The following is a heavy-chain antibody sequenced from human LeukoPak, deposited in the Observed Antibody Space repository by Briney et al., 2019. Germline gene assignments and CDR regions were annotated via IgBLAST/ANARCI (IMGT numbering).Heavy chain of an antibody. CDR2: ISSSATTI. V-gene: IGHV3-11*01. D-gene: IGHD7-27*01. Sequence: GGSLRLSCAASGFPFSDFYMSWIRQAPGKGLEWVPYISSSATTIYYTDSVEGRFTISRDNAKSSLYLQMNNLRAEDTAVYYCARDRWGKYYFDYWGLGTLVTVSS. CDR3: ARDRWGKYYFDY. CDR1: GFPFSDFY. J-gene: IGHJ4*02.